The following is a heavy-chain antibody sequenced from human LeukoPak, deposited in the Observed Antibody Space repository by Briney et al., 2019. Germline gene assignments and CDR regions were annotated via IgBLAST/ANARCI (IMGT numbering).Heavy chain of an antibody. D-gene: IGHD1-26*01. CDR1: GYTVAAYY. Sequence: ASVKVSCTASGYTVAAYYIHWVRQAPGQGLEWTGWINPNTGGPYYPQKFQGKVTMTWDSSVNTAYMELTSVTSDDTAIYYCARHRNSQTAGAGDYWGQGTLVTVSS. CDR2: INPNTGGP. CDR3: ARHRNSQTAGAGDY. V-gene: IGHV1-2*02. J-gene: IGHJ4*02.